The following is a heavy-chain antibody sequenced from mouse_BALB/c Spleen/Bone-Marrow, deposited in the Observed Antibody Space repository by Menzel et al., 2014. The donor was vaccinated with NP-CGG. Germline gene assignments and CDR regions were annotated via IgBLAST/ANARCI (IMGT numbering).Heavy chain of an antibody. CDR2: IRNKAYGYTT. Sequence: EVKLEESGGGLVQPGGSLRLSCTTSGFTFTDYYMSWVRQPPGKALEWLAFIRNKAYGYTTEYSASVRGRFTISRDNSQSILYLQMNTLRAEDSATYYCARYSMDYWGQGTSVTASS. V-gene: IGHV7-3*02. J-gene: IGHJ4*01. CDR1: GFTFTDYY. CDR3: ARYSMDY.